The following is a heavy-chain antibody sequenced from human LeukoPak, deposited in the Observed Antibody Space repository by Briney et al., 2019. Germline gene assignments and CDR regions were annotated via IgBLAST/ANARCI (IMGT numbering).Heavy chain of an antibody. V-gene: IGHV3-23*01. J-gene: IGHJ4*02. D-gene: IGHD6-19*01. Sequence: GGSLRLSCATSGFTFSTYAMSWVHQAPGKGLEWVSVVSGSGRTTYYADSVKGRFTISRDNSKSTLYLQMNSLRAEDTAVYYCAKRDSSGSLPRLFDYWGQGTLVTVSS. CDR3: AKRDSSGSLPRLFDY. CDR2: VSGSGRTT. CDR1: GFTFSTYA.